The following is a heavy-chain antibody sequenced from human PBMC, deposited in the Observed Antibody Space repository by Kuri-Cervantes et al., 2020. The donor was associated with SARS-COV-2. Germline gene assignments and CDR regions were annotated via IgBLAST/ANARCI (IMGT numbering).Heavy chain of an antibody. CDR1: GYSFTSYW. Sequence: GGSLRLSCKGSGYSFTSYWIGWVRQMPGKGLEWMGIIYPGDSDTRYSPSFQGQVTISADKSISTAYLQWSSLKASDTAMYYCARKHDFWSGYMDVWGKGTTVTVSS. V-gene: IGHV5-51*01. CDR3: ARKHDFWSGYMDV. D-gene: IGHD3-3*01. CDR2: IYPGDSDT. J-gene: IGHJ6*03.